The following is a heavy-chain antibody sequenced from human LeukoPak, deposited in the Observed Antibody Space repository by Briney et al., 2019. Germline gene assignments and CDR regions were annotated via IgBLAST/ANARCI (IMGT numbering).Heavy chain of an antibody. CDR2: ISYEGSNK. Sequence: GGPLRLSCAASRFTFSSYDTQGARQAPGKGLICVTVISYEGSNKYYADPVKGRFNISRDNSKNTLYLQMNSLRAEDTAVYYCAKSRRYSGYVRDYYYYGMDVWGQGTTVTVSS. CDR3: AKSRRYSGYVRDYYYYGMDV. J-gene: IGHJ6*02. V-gene: IGHV3-30*18. CDR1: RFTFSSYD. D-gene: IGHD5-12*01.